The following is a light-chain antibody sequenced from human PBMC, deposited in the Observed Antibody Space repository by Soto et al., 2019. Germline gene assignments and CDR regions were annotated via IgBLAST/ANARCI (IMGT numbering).Light chain of an antibody. CDR2: DVS. Sequence: QSVLTQPASVSGSPGQSITISCTGTSSDVGGYNYVSWYQQHPGKAPKLMIYDVSNRPSGVSNRFSGSKSGNTASLTISGLQAEDEADYYCSSYTSSSTLGDWVFGGGTKLT. CDR1: SSDVGGYNY. CDR3: SSYTSSSTLGDWV. J-gene: IGLJ3*02. V-gene: IGLV2-14*01.